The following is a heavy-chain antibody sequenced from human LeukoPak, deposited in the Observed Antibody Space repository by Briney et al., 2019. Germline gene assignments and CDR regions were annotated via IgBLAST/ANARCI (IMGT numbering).Heavy chain of an antibody. V-gene: IGHV3-30-3*01. Sequence: GGSLRLSCAASGFTFSSYAMHWVRQAPGKGLEWVAVISYDGSNKYYADSVKGRFTISRDNSKNTLYLQMNNLRAEDTAVYYCARGVATRLGDYFDYWGQGTLVTVSS. CDR3: ARGVATRLGDYFDY. D-gene: IGHD5-12*01. CDR2: ISYDGSNK. CDR1: GFTFSSYA. J-gene: IGHJ4*02.